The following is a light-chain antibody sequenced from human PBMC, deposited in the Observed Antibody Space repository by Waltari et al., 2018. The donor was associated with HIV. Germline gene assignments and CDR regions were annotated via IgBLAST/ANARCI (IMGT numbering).Light chain of an antibody. J-gene: IGKJ2*01. V-gene: IGKV1-5*03. Sequence: IQLTQSPSSLSASVGDSVTITCRASQSISRHLAWYQQRPGKAPKLLIYKASNLESGVPSRFSGSGSDTEFTLTINSLHPDDFATYYCQQYNTFSRTFGQGTTLEI. CDR1: QSISRH. CDR3: QQYNTFSRT. CDR2: KAS.